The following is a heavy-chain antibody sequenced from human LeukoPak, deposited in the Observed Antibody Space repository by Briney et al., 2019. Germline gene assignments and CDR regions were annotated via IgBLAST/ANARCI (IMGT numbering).Heavy chain of an antibody. CDR3: ARWPGRRYYDFWSNQDYFDY. J-gene: IGHJ4*02. Sequence: ASVKVSCKASGYIFTNYGLTWVRQAPGQGLEWMGWITTYNGDTKYAESFQGRVTMTTDTSTSTAYMELRSLRSDDTAVYYCARWPGRRYYDFWSNQDYFDYWGQGTLVTVSS. D-gene: IGHD3-3*01. CDR1: GYIFTNYG. V-gene: IGHV1-18*01. CDR2: ITTYNGDT.